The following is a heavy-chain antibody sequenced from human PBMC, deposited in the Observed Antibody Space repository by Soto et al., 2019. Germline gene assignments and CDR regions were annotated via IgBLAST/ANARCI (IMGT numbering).Heavy chain of an antibody. Sequence: HPGGSLRLSCAASGFTLSGFDIHWVRQASGEGLEWVGRIKTKVESYATELAASVKGRFTLSRDDPKNTAYLEMNSLKTEDTAVYYCTRRCCSGGGCYSDFDYWGQGALVTVSS. CDR3: TRRCCSGGGCYSDFDY. D-gene: IGHD2-15*01. CDR1: GFTLSGFD. V-gene: IGHV3-73*01. CDR2: IKTKVESYAT. J-gene: IGHJ4*02.